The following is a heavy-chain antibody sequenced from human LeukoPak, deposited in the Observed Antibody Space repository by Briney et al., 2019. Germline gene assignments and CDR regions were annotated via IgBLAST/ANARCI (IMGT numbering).Heavy chain of an antibody. CDR2: IRYDGGNK. Sequence: GGSLRLSCAAPGFTFSSYGLHFVRQAPGRGLDGVAFIRYDGGNKYYADSVKGRFTISRDNSKNTLYLQMNSLRAEDTAVYYCAKDLKAYGDYFPYFDYWGQGTLVTVSS. CDR1: GFTFSSYG. D-gene: IGHD4-17*01. V-gene: IGHV3-30*02. J-gene: IGHJ4*02. CDR3: AKDLKAYGDYFPYFDY.